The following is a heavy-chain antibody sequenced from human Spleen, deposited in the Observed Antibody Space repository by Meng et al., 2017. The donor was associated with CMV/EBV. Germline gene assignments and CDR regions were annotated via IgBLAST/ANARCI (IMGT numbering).Heavy chain of an antibody. V-gene: IGHV5-51*01. CDR2: ILPGASDA. CDR1: GNSFSNYW. D-gene: IGHD1-26*01. Sequence: GESLKISCKGSGNSFSNYWIAWVRQMPGKGLEWMGIILPGASDARYSPSFQGQVTISADRSINTAYLQWRSLKASDTAMYFCARIIEGATGLDYWGRGTRVTVSS. CDR3: ARIIEGATGLDY. J-gene: IGHJ4*02.